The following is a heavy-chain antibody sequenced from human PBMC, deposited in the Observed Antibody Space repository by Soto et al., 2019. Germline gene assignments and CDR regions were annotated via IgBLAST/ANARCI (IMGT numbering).Heavy chain of an antibody. D-gene: IGHD2-2*01. J-gene: IGHJ6*01. CDR1: GFTVSTYV. V-gene: IGHV3-23*01. CDR2: ISGSGGNI. CDR3: ARALGYCSSTGCPVFYAMDV. Sequence: GGSLRLSCAASGFTVSTYVMTGVRQAPGRGLEWVSLISGSGGNIYYADSVKGRFTISRDNSKNTVFLQMNSLRAEDTAVYYSARALGYCSSTGCPVFYAMDVWGQGRMLTVSS.